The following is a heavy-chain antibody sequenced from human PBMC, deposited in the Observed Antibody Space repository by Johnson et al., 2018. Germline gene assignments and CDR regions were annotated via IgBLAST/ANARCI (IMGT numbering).Heavy chain of an antibody. CDR3: ARDLRQGGYDFWSGYSYYYYGMDV. V-gene: IGHV3-7*01. CDR1: GFTFSSYG. Sequence: VQLVESGGGVVQPGRSLRLSCAASGFTFSSYGMHWVRQAPGKGLEWVANIKQDGSEKYYVDSVKGRFTISRDNAKNSLYLQMNSLRAGDAAVYYCARDLRQGGYDFWSGYSYYYYGMDVWGQGTTVTVSS. D-gene: IGHD3-3*01. CDR2: IKQDGSEK. J-gene: IGHJ6*02.